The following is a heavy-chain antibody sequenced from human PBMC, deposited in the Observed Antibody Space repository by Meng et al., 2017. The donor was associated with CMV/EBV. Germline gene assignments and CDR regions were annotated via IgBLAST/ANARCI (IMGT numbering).Heavy chain of an antibody. V-gene: IGHV4-59*01. CDR2: VYYSGST. J-gene: IGHJ5*02. D-gene: IGHD2-2*01. CDR3: AREVRYCSSTSCYRFDP. Sequence: GSLTLSCTVSGGSISSYYWSWIWLPPGKGLEWIGYVYYSGSTNYNPSLKSRVTISVDTSKNQFSLKLSSMTAADTAVYYCAREVRYCSSTSCYRFDPWGQGTLVTVSS. CDR1: GGSISSYY.